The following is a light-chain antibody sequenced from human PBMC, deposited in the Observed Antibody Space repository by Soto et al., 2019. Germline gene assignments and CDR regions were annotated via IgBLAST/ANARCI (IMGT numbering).Light chain of an antibody. V-gene: IGKV1-39*01. J-gene: IGKJ1*01. Sequence: DIPMTQSPSSLSASVGDRVTITCQASQTINSFLNWYQQKPGKAPKLLIYGASNLQSGVPSRFSGSGSGTDFTLTISSLQPEDFAVYYCQKSYSSVRTFGQGTKVEVK. CDR2: GAS. CDR1: QTINSF. CDR3: QKSYSSVRT.